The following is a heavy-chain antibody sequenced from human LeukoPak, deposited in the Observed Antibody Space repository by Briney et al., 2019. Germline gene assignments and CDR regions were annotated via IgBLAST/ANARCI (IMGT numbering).Heavy chain of an antibody. CDR1: GYTYTSYY. Sequence: ASVKVSCKASGYTYTSYYMHWVRRAPGQGLEWMGIINPSGGSTSYAQKFQGRVTMTRDTSTSTVYMELSSLRSEDTAVYYCARWTTTYLDYWGQGTLVTVSS. D-gene: IGHD4-11*01. J-gene: IGHJ4*02. CDR2: INPSGGST. CDR3: ARWTTTYLDY. V-gene: IGHV1-46*01.